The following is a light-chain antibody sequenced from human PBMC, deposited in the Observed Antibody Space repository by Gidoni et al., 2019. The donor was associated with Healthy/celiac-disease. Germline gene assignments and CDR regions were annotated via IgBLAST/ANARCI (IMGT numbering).Light chain of an antibody. CDR2: AAS. Sequence: IQMTQSPSSLSASVGDRVTITCRASQSISSYLNWYQQKPGKAPKLLIYAASSLQSGVPSRFSGSGSGTDFTLTISSLQPEDVATYYCQQSYSTPPVYTFGQGTKLEIK. CDR1: QSISSY. V-gene: IGKV1-39*01. CDR3: QQSYSTPPVYT. J-gene: IGKJ2*01.